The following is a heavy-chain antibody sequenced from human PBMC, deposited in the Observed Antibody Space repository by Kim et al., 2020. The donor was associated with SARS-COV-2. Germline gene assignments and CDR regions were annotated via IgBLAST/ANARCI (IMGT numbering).Heavy chain of an antibody. CDR3: ARGYSSSWYWAFDI. CDR1: GFTFSSYD. V-gene: IGHV3-13*01. Sequence: GGSLRLSCVASGFTFSSYDMHWVRQATGKGLEWVSAIGPAGDTSYPGSVKGRFTISRENANNSLYLQMNRLRAGDTAVYYCARGYSSSWYWAFDIWGPGTMVTVSS. J-gene: IGHJ3*02. D-gene: IGHD6-13*01. CDR2: IGPAGDT.